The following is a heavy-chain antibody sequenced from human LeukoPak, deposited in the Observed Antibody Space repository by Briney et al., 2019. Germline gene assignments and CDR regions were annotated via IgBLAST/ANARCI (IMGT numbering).Heavy chain of an antibody. J-gene: IGHJ4*02. CDR3: ARSVPKYYYDSSGYYFSGYYFDY. CDR1: GGTFSSYV. V-gene: IGHV1-69*01. Sequence: SVKVSCKAFGGTFSSYVISWVRQAPGQGLEWMGGIIPIFGTANYAQKFQGRVTITADESTSTAYMELSSLKSEDTAVYYCARSVPKYYYDSSGYYFSGYYFDYWGQGTLVTVSS. CDR2: IIPIFGTA. D-gene: IGHD3-22*01.